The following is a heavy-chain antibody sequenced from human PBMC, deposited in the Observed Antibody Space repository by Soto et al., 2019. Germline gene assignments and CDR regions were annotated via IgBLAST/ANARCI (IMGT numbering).Heavy chain of an antibody. J-gene: IGHJ2*01. D-gene: IGHD6-13*01. V-gene: IGHV4-59*01. CDR2: IYYSGST. Sequence: GKGLEWIGYIYYSGSTYYNPSLKSRVTISVDTSKRQFSLKLSSVTAADTFFFHAADGIRGVRSVSAFLLNRSSDL. CDR3: ADGIRGVRSVSAFLLNRSSDL.